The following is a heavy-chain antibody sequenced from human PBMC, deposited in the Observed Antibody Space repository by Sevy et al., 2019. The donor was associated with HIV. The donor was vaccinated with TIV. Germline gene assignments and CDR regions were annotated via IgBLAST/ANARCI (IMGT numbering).Heavy chain of an antibody. V-gene: IGHV3-33*01. J-gene: IGHJ4*02. D-gene: IGHD6-19*01. CDR3: AREHIAVAGIGYYFDY. Sequence: GGSLRLSCAASGFTFSGYGMHWVRQAPGKGLEWVAVIWYDGTNKYYTDSVKGRFTISRDNSKNTLYLQMNSLRDEDTAVYYCAREHIAVAGIGYYFDYWGQGTLVTVSS. CDR1: GFTFSGYG. CDR2: IWYDGTNK.